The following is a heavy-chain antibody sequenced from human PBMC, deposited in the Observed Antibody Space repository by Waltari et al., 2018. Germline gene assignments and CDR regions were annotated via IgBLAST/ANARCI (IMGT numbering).Heavy chain of an antibody. J-gene: IGHJ4*02. Sequence: EVQLVESGGGLVQPGGSLRLACSASGFTFSAFYMAWVRQAPGKGLECVGRTRDKAQNYITEYAASVKGRFTISRDDSNNLLYMQMNSLKTEDTAVYYCTRVLSSGYVNWGQGTLVTVSS. D-gene: IGHD3-22*01. CDR3: TRVLSSGYVN. V-gene: IGHV3-72*01. CDR2: TRDKAQNYIT. CDR1: GFTFSAFY.